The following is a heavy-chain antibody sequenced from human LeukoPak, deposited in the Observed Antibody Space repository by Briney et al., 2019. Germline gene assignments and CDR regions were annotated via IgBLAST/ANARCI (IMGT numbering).Heavy chain of an antibody. Sequence: SETLSLTCTVFGGSISSYYWSWIRQPPGKGLEWIGYIYYSGSTNYNPSLKSRVTISGDTSKNQFSLKLSSVTAADTAVYYCARRGTAAGTKTYYFDYWGQGTLVTVSS. D-gene: IGHD6-13*01. CDR3: ARRGTAAGTKTYYFDY. V-gene: IGHV4-59*01. CDR1: GGSISSYY. J-gene: IGHJ4*02. CDR2: IYYSGST.